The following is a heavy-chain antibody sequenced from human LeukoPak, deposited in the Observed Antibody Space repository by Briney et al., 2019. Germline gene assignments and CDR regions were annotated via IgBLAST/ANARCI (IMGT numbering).Heavy chain of an antibody. CDR2: FDPEDGET. CDR3: ARAAPLYYYDSSGHYFDY. Sequence: GASVKVSCKVSGYTLTELSMHWVRQAPGKGLEWMGGFDPEDGETIYAQKFQGRVTMTEDTSTDTVYMELSSLRSEDTAVYYCARAAPLYYYDSSGHYFDYWGQGTLVTVSS. D-gene: IGHD3-22*01. V-gene: IGHV1-24*01. J-gene: IGHJ4*02. CDR1: GYTLTELS.